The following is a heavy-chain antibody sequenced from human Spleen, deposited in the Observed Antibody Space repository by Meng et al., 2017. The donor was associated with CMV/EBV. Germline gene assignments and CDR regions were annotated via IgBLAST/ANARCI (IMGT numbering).Heavy chain of an antibody. V-gene: IGHV1-2*02. Sequence: ASVKVSCKTSGYPFTSYGISWVRQAPGQGLEWMGWINPNSGGTNYAQKFQGRVTMTRDTSISTAYMELNSLRAEDTAVYYCARDRGDYWGQGTLVTVSS. CDR1: GYPFTSYG. CDR2: INPNSGGT. J-gene: IGHJ4*02. D-gene: IGHD3-10*01. CDR3: ARDRGDY.